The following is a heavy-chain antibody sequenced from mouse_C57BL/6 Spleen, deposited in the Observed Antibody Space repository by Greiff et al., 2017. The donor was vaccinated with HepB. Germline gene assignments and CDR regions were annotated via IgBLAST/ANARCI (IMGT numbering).Heavy chain of an antibody. CDR1: GYTFTSYW. CDR3: ARVDEGYFEV. Sequence: QVQLQQPGAELVMPGASVKLSCKASGYTFTSYWMHWVKQRPGQGLEWIGEIDPSDSYTNYNQKFKGKSTLTVDKSSSTAYMQLSSLTSEDSAVYYCARVDEGYFEVWGTGTTVTVSS. V-gene: IGHV1-69*01. J-gene: IGHJ1*03. CDR2: IDPSDSYT.